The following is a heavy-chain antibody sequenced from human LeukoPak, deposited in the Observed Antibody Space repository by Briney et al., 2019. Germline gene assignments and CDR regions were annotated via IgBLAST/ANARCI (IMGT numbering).Heavy chain of an antibody. CDR2: IRYDGSNK. D-gene: IGHD3-10*01. V-gene: IGHV3-30*02. J-gene: IGHJ4*02. CDR3: AKDILLWFGEYAPNFDY. CDR1: GFTFSSYG. Sequence: PGGSLRLSCAASGFTFSSYGMHWVRQAPGKGLEWVAFIRYDGSNKYYADSVKGRSTISRDNSKNTLYLQMNSLRAEDTAVYYCAKDILLWFGEYAPNFDYWGQGTLVTVSS.